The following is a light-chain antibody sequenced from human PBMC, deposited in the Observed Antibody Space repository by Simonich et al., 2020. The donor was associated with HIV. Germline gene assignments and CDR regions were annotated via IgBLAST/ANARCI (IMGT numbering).Light chain of an antibody. J-gene: IGKJ2*01. Sequence: DIVLTQSPDSLAVSLGERATINCKSSQSVFYRSNHNNYLAWYQHKPGQPPKLLIYWASTRDAGVPYRVRGSGSGTDFTLTSSSLQAEDLAVYYCQQYYDTPYTFGQGTKLEIK. CDR2: WAS. V-gene: IGKV4-1*01. CDR3: QQYYDTPYT. CDR1: QSVFYRSNHNNY.